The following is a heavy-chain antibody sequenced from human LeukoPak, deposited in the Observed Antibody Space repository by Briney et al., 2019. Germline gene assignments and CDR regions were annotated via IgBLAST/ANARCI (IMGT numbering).Heavy chain of an antibody. CDR2: ISGSGGST. CDR1: GFTFSSYA. J-gene: IGHJ4*02. V-gene: IGHV3-23*01. D-gene: IGHD3-22*01. CDR3: AKPTDPYYYGSSGSEPLDY. Sequence: GGSLRLSCAASGFTFSSYAMSWVRQAPGKGLEWVSAISGSGGSTYYADSVKGRFTISRDNSKNTLYLQMNSLRAEDTAVYYCAKPTDPYYYGSSGSEPLDYWGQGTLVTVSS.